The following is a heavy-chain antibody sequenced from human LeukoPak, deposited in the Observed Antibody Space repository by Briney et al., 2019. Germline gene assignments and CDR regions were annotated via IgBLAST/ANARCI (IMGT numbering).Heavy chain of an antibody. CDR2: ISYDGSNK. D-gene: IGHD2-2*01. Sequence: GGSLRLSCAASGFTFSAYGMHWVRQAPGKGLEWVAVISYDGSNKYYADSVKGRFTISRDNSKNTLYLQMNSLRAEDTAVYYCAKVSVPAAMPKPYWGQGTLVTVSS. J-gene: IGHJ4*02. V-gene: IGHV3-30*18. CDR1: GFTFSAYG. CDR3: AKVSVPAAMPKPY.